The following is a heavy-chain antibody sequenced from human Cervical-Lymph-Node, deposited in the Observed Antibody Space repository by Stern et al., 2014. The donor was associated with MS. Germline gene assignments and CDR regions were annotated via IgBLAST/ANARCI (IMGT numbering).Heavy chain of an antibody. J-gene: IGHJ4*02. CDR2: IIPIFGTA. Sequence: VQLLQSGSEAKKPGSSVKVSCKVSGGTFSTYKISWVRQAPGQGLEWMGEIIPIFGTADYAQKFQDRVTIIADESTSEVHMELISLRSEDTGVYYCARLGSGYDSSYLDFWGQGTLVTVSS. CDR3: ARLGSGYDSSYLDF. V-gene: IGHV1-69*01. CDR1: GGTFSTYK. D-gene: IGHD5-12*01.